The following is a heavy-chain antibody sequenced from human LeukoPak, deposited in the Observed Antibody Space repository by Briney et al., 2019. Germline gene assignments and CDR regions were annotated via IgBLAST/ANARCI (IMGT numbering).Heavy chain of an antibody. CDR1: GFTFSRHG. CDR2: ISPSGDIK. Sequence: QAGGSLRLSCVASGFTFSRHGMNWVRQAPGRGLEWVSGISPSGDIKYYVDSVKGRFTVSRDNSKNTLYLQINSLRDEDTAVYYCAKDFGYSGSYIGDYWGQGTLVTVSS. V-gene: IGHV3-23*01. CDR3: AKDFGYSGSYIGDY. D-gene: IGHD1-26*01. J-gene: IGHJ4*02.